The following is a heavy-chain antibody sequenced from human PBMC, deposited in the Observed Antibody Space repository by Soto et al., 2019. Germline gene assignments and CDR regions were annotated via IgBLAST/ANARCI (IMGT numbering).Heavy chain of an antibody. D-gene: IGHD3-10*01. V-gene: IGHV1-69*01. J-gene: IGHJ6*02. CDR2: IIPIFGTA. CDR1: GGTFSSYA. CDR3: ASDVIGRITMVRGVTHYGMDV. Sequence: QVQLVQSGAEVKKPGSSVKVSCKASGGTFSSYAISWVRQAPGQGLEWMGGIIPIFGTANYAQKFQGRVTITADESTSTVYMELSSLRSEDTAVYYCASDVIGRITMVRGVTHYGMDVWGQGTTVTVSS.